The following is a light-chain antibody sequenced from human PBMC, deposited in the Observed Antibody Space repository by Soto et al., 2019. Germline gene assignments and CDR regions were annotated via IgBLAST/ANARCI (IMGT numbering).Light chain of an antibody. J-gene: IGKJ1*01. CDR3: QQYGTSPRT. CDR1: HSVGISY. Sequence: SVLTQSPGSLSLSPWERATLSWRSIHSVGISYLAWHQQKPGQAPRLLIYGASSRATGIPDRFSGSGSGTDFTLTISRLEPEDFAVYYCQQYGTSPRTFGHGTKVDIK. V-gene: IGKV3-20*01. CDR2: GAS.